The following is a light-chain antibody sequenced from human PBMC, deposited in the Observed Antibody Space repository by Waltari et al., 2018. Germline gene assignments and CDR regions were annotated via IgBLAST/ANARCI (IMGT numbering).Light chain of an antibody. V-gene: IGLV2-14*03. CDR3: SAYAGSDRVL. CDR2: EVT. Sequence: QSALTQPASVSGSPGQSITISCTGTSSDIGSYNYVSWYQQHPGKAPKLVIYEVTNRPSGLFGRISGSKSGNTASLTISGLQPEDEATYHCSAYAGSDRVLFGGGTKLTVL. CDR1: SSDIGSYNY. J-gene: IGLJ2*01.